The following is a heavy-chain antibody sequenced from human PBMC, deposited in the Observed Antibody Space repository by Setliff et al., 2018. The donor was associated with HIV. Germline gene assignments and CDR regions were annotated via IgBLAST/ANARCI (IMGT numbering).Heavy chain of an antibody. CDR2: VSDSGSG. V-gene: IGHV4-38-2*02. Sequence: SETLSLTCIVSGDAISNGLYWGWIRQPPGKGLEWIGTVSDSGSGHYNPPLNSRVTISVDTSKNQFSLKLSSVTAADTAVYYCARVTTVTTSKIDYWGQGTLVTVSS. CDR3: ARVTTVTTSKIDY. D-gene: IGHD4-4*01. J-gene: IGHJ4*02. CDR1: GDAISNGLY.